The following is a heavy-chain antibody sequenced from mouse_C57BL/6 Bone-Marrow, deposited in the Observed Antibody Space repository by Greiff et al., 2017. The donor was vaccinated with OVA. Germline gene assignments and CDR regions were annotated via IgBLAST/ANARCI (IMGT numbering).Heavy chain of an antibody. J-gene: IGHJ2*01. V-gene: IGHV5-9*01. Sequence: EVMLVESGGGLVKPGGSLKLSCAASGFTFSSYTMSWVRQTPEKRLEWVATISGGGGNTYYPDSVKGRFTISRDNAKNTLYLQMSSLRSEDTALYYCARQYYGSPCDYWGQGTTLTVSS. CDR2: ISGGGGNT. D-gene: IGHD1-1*01. CDR3: ARQYYGSPCDY. CDR1: GFTFSSYT.